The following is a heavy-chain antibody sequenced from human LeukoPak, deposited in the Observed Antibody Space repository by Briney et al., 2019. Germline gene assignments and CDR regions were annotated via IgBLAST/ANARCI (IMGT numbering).Heavy chain of an antibody. V-gene: IGHV3-7*01. CDR1: GFTFSSYW. D-gene: IGHD2-2*01. CDR2: IKQDESEK. CDR3: ARALDSSSSRYQAFEY. J-gene: IGHJ4*02. Sequence: GGSLRLSCAASGFTFSSYWMSWVRQAPGKGLGWVANIKQDESEKSYVDSVKGRFTISSDNAKNSLYQQMNNLRAEDTVVYYCARALDSSSSRYQAFEYWGQGTLVTVS.